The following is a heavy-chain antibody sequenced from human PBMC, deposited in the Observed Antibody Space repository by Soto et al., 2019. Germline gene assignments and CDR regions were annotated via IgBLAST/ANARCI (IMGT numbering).Heavy chain of an antibody. CDR2: MQHTGNT. J-gene: IGHJ5*02. Sequence: PSETLSLTCAVSGASIRSYHWSWIRQPAGKGLEWIGRMQHTGNTNYNPSLKSRVTMSVDTSKNQISLKMTSVTAADTAVYFCAKDFSSRGWFDPWGQGILVPVSS. CDR1: GASIRSYH. V-gene: IGHV4-4*07. CDR3: AKDFSSRGWFDP. D-gene: IGHD3-16*01.